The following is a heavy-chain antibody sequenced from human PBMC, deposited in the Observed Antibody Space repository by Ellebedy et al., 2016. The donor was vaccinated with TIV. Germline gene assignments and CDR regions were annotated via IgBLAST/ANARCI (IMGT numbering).Heavy chain of an antibody. J-gene: IGHJ4*02. CDR3: AREAYTSNWYRMYYFDY. CDR2: MNTNTGNS. V-gene: IGHV7-4-1*02. Sequence: AASVKVSCKASGYSFTSYAMNWLRQAPGQGLEWLGVMNTNTGNSRYAPGFTGRFVFSLDSSVSTAYLQISSLEAEDTAIYYCAREAYTSNWYRMYYFDYWGQGSRVTVSS. D-gene: IGHD1-14*01. CDR1: GYSFTSYA.